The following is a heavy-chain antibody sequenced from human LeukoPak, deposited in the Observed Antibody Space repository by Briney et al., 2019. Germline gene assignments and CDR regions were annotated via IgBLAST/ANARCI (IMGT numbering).Heavy chain of an antibody. Sequence: PGGSLRLSCAASRFTFSSYAMSWVRQAPGKGLEWVSGIGGSGSKYYADSVKGRFTISRDNSKNTVYLQMRNLRVEHTAVYYCAKVVAGNIDYYFDYWGQGILVAVSS. CDR3: AKVVAGNIDYYFDY. CDR2: IGGSGSK. J-gene: IGHJ4*02. D-gene: IGHD2/OR15-2a*01. CDR1: RFTFSSYA. V-gene: IGHV3-23*01.